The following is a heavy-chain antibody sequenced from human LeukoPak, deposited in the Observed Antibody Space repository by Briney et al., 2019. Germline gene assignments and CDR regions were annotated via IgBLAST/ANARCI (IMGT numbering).Heavy chain of an antibody. Sequence: GGSLRLSCAASGFTFGSYAMSWVRQAPGKGLEWVSGISGSGDYTYYADSVKGRFAISRDNSKNTLSLQMSSLRAEDTAVYYCAKELYNWNYVRWFDPWGQGTLVTVSS. J-gene: IGHJ5*02. CDR2: ISGSGDYT. CDR3: AKELYNWNYVRWFDP. CDR1: GFTFGSYA. D-gene: IGHD1-7*01. V-gene: IGHV3-23*01.